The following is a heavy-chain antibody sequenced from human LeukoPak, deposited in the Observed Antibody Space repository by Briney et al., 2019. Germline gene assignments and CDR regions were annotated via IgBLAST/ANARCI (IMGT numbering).Heavy chain of an antibody. V-gene: IGHV3-30*02. CDR1: GFTFSSYG. J-gene: IGHJ4*02. CDR2: IRYDGSNK. CDR3: VKDHYYDSSFPDY. Sequence: GGSLRLSCAASGFTFSSYGMHWVRQAPGKGLEWVAFIRYDGSNKYYADSVKGRFTISRDNSKNTLYLQMNSLRAEDTAVYYCVKDHYYDSSFPDYWGQGTLVTVSS. D-gene: IGHD3-22*01.